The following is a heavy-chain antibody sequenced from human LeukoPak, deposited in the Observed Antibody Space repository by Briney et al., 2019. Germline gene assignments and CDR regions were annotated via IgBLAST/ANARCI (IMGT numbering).Heavy chain of an antibody. D-gene: IGHD5-18*01. CDR1: GFTFSSYS. V-gene: IGHV3-21*01. Sequence: GGSLRLSCAASGFTFSSYSMNWVRQAPGKGLEWVSSISSSSYIYYADSVKGRFTISRDNSKNTLYLQMNTLRAEDTAVYYCARSGRRGYSYGYRFKYYFDYWGQGTLVTVSS. CDR3: ARSGRRGYSYGYRFKYYFDY. J-gene: IGHJ4*02. CDR2: ISSSSYI.